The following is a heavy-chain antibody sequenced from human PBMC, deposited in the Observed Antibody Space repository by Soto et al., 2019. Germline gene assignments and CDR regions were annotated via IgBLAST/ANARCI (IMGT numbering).Heavy chain of an antibody. V-gene: IGHV3-23*01. CDR3: AKARGYCGGDCTLYYYYGMDV. J-gene: IGHJ6*02. D-gene: IGHD2-21*02. CDR2: ISGSGGST. CDR1: GFTFSSYA. Sequence: EVQLLESGGGLVQPGGSLRLSCAASGFTFSSYAMSWVRQAPGKGLEWVSAISGSGGSTYYADSVKGRFTISRDNSKNSLYLQMNRLRAEDTAVYYCAKARGYCGGDCTLYYYYGMDVWGQGTTVTVSS.